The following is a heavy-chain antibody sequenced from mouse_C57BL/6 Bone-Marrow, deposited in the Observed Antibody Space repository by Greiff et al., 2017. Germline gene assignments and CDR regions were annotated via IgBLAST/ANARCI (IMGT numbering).Heavy chain of an antibody. J-gene: IGHJ4*01. CDR1: GYSITSGYY. Sequence: EVQLQESGPGLVKPSQSLSLTCSVTGYSITSGYYWNWIRQFPGNKLEWKGYISYDGSHNYNPSLKNRISITRDTSTNQFFLKLNSVTTEDTATYYCAKISYDGTPYAMDYWGQKTSLTVSS. CDR2: ISYDGSH. CDR3: AKISYDGTPYAMDY. V-gene: IGHV3-6*01. D-gene: IGHD1-1*01.